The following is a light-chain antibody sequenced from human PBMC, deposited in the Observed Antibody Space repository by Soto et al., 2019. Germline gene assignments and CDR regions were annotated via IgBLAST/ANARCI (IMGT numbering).Light chain of an antibody. CDR3: QQTYSTPPEGT. CDR1: QSINYY. J-gene: IGKJ1*01. V-gene: IGKV1-39*01. Sequence: DIQMTQCPASLSACLLDRVTITCRASQSINYYLNWYQQKPGKAPKVLIYAASNLQSGVPSRFSGSGSGTDFTLTISSLQLEDFATYFCQQTYSTPPEGTFGQGTKVDIK. CDR2: AAS.